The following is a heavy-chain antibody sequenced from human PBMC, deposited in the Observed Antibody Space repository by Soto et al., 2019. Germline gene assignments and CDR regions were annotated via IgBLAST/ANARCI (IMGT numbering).Heavy chain of an antibody. Sequence: HPGGSLRLSCAASGFTFSSYGMHWVRQAPGKGLEWVAVIWYDGSNRYYADSVKGRFTISRDNSKNTLYLQMNSLRAEDTAVYYCARSRPYSNYDFDYWGQGTLVTVSS. D-gene: IGHD4-4*01. CDR2: IWYDGSNR. CDR3: ARSRPYSNYDFDY. CDR1: GFTFSSYG. V-gene: IGHV3-33*01. J-gene: IGHJ4*02.